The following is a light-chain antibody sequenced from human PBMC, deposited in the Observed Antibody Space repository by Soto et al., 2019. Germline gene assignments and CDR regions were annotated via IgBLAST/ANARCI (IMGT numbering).Light chain of an antibody. CDR3: SSYAGIHIV. Sequence: QSALTQPASASGSPGQSVTISCTGTSSDVGGYNYVSWYQQHPGKAPKLMIYDVSKRPSGVPDRFSGSKSGNTASLTVSGLQAEDEADYYCSSYAGIHIVFGTGTKVTVL. V-gene: IGLV2-8*01. CDR1: SSDVGGYNY. J-gene: IGLJ1*01. CDR2: DVS.